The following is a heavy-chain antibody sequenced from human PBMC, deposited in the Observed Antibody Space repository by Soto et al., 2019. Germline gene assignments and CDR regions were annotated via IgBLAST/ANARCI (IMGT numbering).Heavy chain of an antibody. J-gene: IGHJ4*02. CDR1: SGSISSSNW. Sequence: QVQLQESGPGLVKPSGTLSLTCSVSSGSISSSNWWSWVRQPPGKGLEWVGEIFHIGSTNYNPSLKSRVTMSVDKSKKQFSLRLTSVTAADTAVYYCARVVVIPAAYFDYWGQGTLVTVSS. D-gene: IGHD2-2*01. CDR2: IFHIGST. CDR3: ARVVVIPAAYFDY. V-gene: IGHV4-4*02.